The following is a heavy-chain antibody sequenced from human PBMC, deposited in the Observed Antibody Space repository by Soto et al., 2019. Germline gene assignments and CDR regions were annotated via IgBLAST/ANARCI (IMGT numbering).Heavy chain of an antibody. V-gene: IGHV3-33*01. CDR1: GFTFSSYG. J-gene: IGHJ4*02. Sequence: QVQLVESGGGVVQPGRSLRLSCAASGFTFSSYGMHWVRQAPGKGLEWVSVIWYDGSNKYYADSVKGRFTISRDNSKNTLYLQMNSLRAEDTAVYYCARERITLVRGVIPPDYWGQGTLDTVSS. CDR3: ARERITLVRGVIPPDY. D-gene: IGHD3-10*01. CDR2: IWYDGSNK.